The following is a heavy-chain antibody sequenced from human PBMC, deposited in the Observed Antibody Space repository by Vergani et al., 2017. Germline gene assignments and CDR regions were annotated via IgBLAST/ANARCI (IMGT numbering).Heavy chain of an antibody. D-gene: IGHD3-9*01. CDR3: ARARTYYDILTGYSRTLNYMDV. J-gene: IGHJ6*03. V-gene: IGHV1-69*01. CDR2: IIPIFGTA. Sequence: QVQLVQSGAEVKKPGSSVMVSCKASGGTFSSYAISWVRQAPGQGLEWMGGIIPIFGTANYGQKFQGRVTITADESTSTACMALSSLRSEDTAVYYCARARTYYDILTGYSRTLNYMDVWGKGTTVTVSS. CDR1: GGTFSSYA.